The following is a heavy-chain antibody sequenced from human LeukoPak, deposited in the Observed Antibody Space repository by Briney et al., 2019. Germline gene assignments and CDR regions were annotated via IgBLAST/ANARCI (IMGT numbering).Heavy chain of an antibody. Sequence: ASVKVSCKASGYTFTSYYMHWVRQAPGQGLEWMGIINPSGGSTSYAQKFQGRVTMTRGTSTSTVYMELSSLRSEDTAVYYCASQAPYSSSWYEVDYWGQGTLVTVSS. CDR3: ASQAPYSSSWYEVDY. J-gene: IGHJ4*02. V-gene: IGHV1-46*01. D-gene: IGHD6-13*01. CDR1: GYTFTSYY. CDR2: INPSGGST.